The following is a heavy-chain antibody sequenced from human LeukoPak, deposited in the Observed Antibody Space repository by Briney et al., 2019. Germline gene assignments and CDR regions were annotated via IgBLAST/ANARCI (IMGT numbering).Heavy chain of an antibody. Sequence: GGSPRLSCAASGFTFRSYAMTWVRQAPGKGLEWVSSIRDSGDRTDYADSVKGRFTMSRDNSGNTLDLQMNSLRAEDTAVYYCARAHCSGGCNPGAFDIWGQGTTVTVSS. CDR2: IRDSGDRT. D-gene: IGHD2-15*01. J-gene: IGHJ3*02. CDR3: ARAHCSGGCNPGAFDI. V-gene: IGHV3-23*01. CDR1: GFTFRSYA.